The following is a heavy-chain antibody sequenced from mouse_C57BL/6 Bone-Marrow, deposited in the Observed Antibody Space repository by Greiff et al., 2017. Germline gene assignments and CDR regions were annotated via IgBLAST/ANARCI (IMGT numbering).Heavy chain of an antibody. CDR1: GYTFTSYW. CDR3: AMFDYDAGYYAMDY. Sequence: QVQLQQPGAELVKPGASVKVSCKASGYTFTSYWMPWVKQRPGQGLEWIGRIHPSDSDPNYNQQLKGKATLTVDKSSSTAYMQLSSLTSEDSAVYYCAMFDYDAGYYAMDYWGQGTSVTVSS. D-gene: IGHD2-4*01. V-gene: IGHV1-74*01. J-gene: IGHJ4*01. CDR2: IHPSDSDP.